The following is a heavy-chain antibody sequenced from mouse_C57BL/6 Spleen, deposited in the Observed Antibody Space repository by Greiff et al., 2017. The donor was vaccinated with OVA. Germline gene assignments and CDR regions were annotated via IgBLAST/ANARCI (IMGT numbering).Heavy chain of an antibody. V-gene: IGHV1-7*01. Sequence: QVQLQQSGAELAKPGASVKLSCKASGYTFTSYWMHWVKQRPGQGLEWIGYINPSSGYTKYNQKFKDKATLTADKSSSTAYMQLNSLTYEDSAVYYCARSIATVEAWFAYWGQGTLVTVSA. D-gene: IGHD1-1*01. J-gene: IGHJ3*01. CDR2: INPSSGYT. CDR1: GYTFTSYW. CDR3: ARSIATVEAWFAY.